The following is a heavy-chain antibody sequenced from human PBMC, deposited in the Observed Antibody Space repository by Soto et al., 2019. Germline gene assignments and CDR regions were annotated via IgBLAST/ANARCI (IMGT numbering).Heavy chain of an antibody. D-gene: IGHD3-16*01. J-gene: IGHJ2*01. V-gene: IGHV4-61*01. CDR1: GGSVSSGLYF. CDR3: AGLPRARNTESRRPLGAFEL. CDR2: IYYSGTT. Sequence: QVQLQESGPGLVKPSETLSLTCTVSGGSVSSGLYFWSWIRQPPGRGLEWIGYIYYSGTTNYNPSLSSRVAMWVDTSTSQYSMKLSSVTAADTAVYSSAGLPRARNTESRRPLGAFELWGRGTLVTVSS.